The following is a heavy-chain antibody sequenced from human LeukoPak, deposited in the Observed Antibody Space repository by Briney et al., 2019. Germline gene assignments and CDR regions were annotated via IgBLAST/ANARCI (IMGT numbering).Heavy chain of an antibody. J-gene: IGHJ5*02. CDR3: ARGGSDIVVVPAAMPANWFDP. Sequence: PSETLSLTCTVSGGSISSGDYYWRWIREPPGKGLEWIGYIYYSGSTYYNPSLKSRVTISVDTSKNQFSLKLSSVTAADTAVYYCARGGSDIVVVPAAMPANWFDPWGQGTLVTVSS. V-gene: IGHV4-30-4*01. CDR2: IYYSGST. CDR1: GGSISSGDYY. D-gene: IGHD2-2*01.